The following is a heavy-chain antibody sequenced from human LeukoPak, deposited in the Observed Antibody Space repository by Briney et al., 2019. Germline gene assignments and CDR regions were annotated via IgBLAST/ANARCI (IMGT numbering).Heavy chain of an antibody. Sequence: SETLSLTCTASGGSISSYYWSWIRQPPGKGLEWIGYIYHSGSTNSNLSLKSRVTISVDTSKNQFSLKLSSVTAADTAVYYCASGRGTVTRFDYWGQGTLVTV. J-gene: IGHJ4*02. D-gene: IGHD4-17*01. CDR3: ASGRGTVTRFDY. V-gene: IGHV4-59*08. CDR1: GGSISSYY. CDR2: IYHSGST.